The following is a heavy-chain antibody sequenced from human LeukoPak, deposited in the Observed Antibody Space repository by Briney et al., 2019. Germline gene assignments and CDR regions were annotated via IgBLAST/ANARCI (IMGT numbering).Heavy chain of an antibody. J-gene: IGHJ4*02. Sequence: PGGSLRLSCAASGFTFSSYSMNWVRQAPGKGLEWVSSISSSSIYIYYADPVKGRFTISRDNAKKSVHLQMNSLRAEDTAVYYCARAVVRGVIILHPPDYWGQGTLVTVSS. CDR3: ARAVVRGVIILHPPDY. CDR2: ISSSSIYI. CDR1: GFTFSSYS. V-gene: IGHV3-21*01. D-gene: IGHD3-10*02.